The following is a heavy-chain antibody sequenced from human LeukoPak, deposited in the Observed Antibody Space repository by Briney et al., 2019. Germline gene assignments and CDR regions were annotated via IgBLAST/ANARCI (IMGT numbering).Heavy chain of an antibody. CDR3: ASDPLAVADVY. Sequence: PSETLSLTRAVYGGSFSGYYWSWIRQPPGKGLEWTGEINHSGSTNYNPSLKSRVTISVDTSKNQFSLKLSSVTAADTAVYYCASDPLAVADVYWGQGTLVTVSS. D-gene: IGHD6-19*01. CDR2: INHSGST. CDR1: GGSFSGYY. V-gene: IGHV4-34*01. J-gene: IGHJ4*02.